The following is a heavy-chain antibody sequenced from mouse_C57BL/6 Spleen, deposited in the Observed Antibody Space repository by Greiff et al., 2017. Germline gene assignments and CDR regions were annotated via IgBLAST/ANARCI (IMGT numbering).Heavy chain of an antibody. D-gene: IGHD1-1*01. CDR2: IYPGDGDT. Sequence: QVQLQQSGAELVQSGASVKISCKASVYAFSCYWMHWVKQRPGKWLEWIGQIYPGDGDTNYNGESKGKGTLTADKSSSTAYMQPSRLTSYDSAVYFCAREAVVDWYFDVWATGCTVTVAS. CDR1: VYAFSCYW. V-gene: IGHV1-80*01. CDR3: AREAVVDWYFDV. J-gene: IGHJ1*03.